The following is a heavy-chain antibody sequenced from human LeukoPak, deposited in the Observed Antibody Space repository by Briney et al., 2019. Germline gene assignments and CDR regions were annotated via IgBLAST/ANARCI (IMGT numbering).Heavy chain of an antibody. V-gene: IGHV1-2*02. J-gene: IGHJ4*02. D-gene: IGHD4-11*01. CDR2: INPNGGGT. CDR3: ARDPLFGGTVTTPPFDY. CDR1: GYTFTGYY. Sequence: ASVKVSCKASGYTFTGYYMHWVRQAPGQGLEWMGWINPNGGGTNYAQKFQGRVTMTRDTSISTAYMELSRLRSDDTAVYYCARDPLFGGTVTTPPFDYWGQGTLVTVSS.